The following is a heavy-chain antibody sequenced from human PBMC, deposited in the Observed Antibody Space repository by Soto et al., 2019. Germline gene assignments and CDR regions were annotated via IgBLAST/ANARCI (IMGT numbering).Heavy chain of an antibody. J-gene: IGHJ4*02. CDR1: GYTFTGYY. CDR3: ARDRRYCSSTSCYERFDY. D-gene: IGHD2-2*01. CDR2: INPNSGGT. V-gene: IGHV1-2*04. Sequence: ASVKVSCKASGYTFTGYYMHWVRQAPGQGLEWMGWINPNSGGTNYAQKFQGWVTMTRDTSISTAYMELSRLRSDDTAVYYCARDRRYCSSTSCYERFDYWGQGTLVIVSS.